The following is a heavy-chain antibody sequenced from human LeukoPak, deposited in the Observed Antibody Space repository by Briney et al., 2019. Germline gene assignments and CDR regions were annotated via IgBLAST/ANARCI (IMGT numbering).Heavy chain of an antibody. V-gene: IGHV4-39*07. D-gene: IGHD6-19*01. CDR3: ARDWADSSGWYESRFDP. J-gene: IGHJ5*02. CDR1: GGSISSSSYY. Sequence: SETLSLTCTVSGGSISSSSYYWGWIRQPPGKGLEWIGSIYYSGSTYYNPSLKSRVTISVDTSKNQFSLKLSSVTAADTAVYYCARDWADSSGWYESRFDPWGQGTLVTVSS. CDR2: IYYSGST.